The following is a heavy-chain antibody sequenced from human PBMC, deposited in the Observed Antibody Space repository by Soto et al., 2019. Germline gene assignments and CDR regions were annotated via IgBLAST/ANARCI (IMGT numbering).Heavy chain of an antibody. CDR1: GGSISSGDYY. J-gene: IGHJ4*02. CDR3: ARDSEYYYDSSGSYYFDY. D-gene: IGHD3-22*01. V-gene: IGHV4-30-4*01. CDR2: IYYSGST. Sequence: SETLSLTCTVSGGSISSGDYYWSWIRQPPGKGLEWIGYIYYSGSTYYNPSLKSRVTISVDTSKNQFSLKLSSVTAADTAVYHCARDSEYYYDSSGSYYFDYWGQGTLVTVSS.